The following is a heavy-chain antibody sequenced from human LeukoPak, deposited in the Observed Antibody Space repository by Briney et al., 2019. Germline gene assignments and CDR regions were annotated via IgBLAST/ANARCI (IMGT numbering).Heavy chain of an antibody. J-gene: IGHJ5*02. CDR3: ARDHHGYCSSTSCYLNWFDP. V-gene: IGHV4-39*07. Sequence: SETLSLTCTVSGGSISSSSYNWGWIRQPPGKGLEWIGSIYYSGSTYYNPSLKSRVTISVDTSKNQFSLKLSSVTAADTAVYYCARDHHGYCSSTSCYLNWFDPWGQGTLVTVSS. D-gene: IGHD2-2*01. CDR1: GGSISSSSYN. CDR2: IYYSGST.